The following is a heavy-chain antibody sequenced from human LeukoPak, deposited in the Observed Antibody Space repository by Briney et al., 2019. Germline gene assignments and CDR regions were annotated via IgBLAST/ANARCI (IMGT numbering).Heavy chain of an antibody. J-gene: IGHJ3*02. CDR3: AREKDDAFDI. Sequence: GASVKVSCKASGGTFSSYAISWVRQAPGQGLEWMGRIIPILGTANYAQKFQGRVTITADESTSTAYMELSSLRSEDTAVYYCAREKDDAFDIWGQGTMVTVSS. V-gene: IGHV1-69*11. CDR1: GGTFSSYA. CDR2: IIPILGTA.